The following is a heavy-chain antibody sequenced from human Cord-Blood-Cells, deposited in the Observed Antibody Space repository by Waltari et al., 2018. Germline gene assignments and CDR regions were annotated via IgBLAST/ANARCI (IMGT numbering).Heavy chain of an antibody. CDR1: GYTFTGYY. CDR3: ARVAYGSGSYAFDI. D-gene: IGHD3-10*01. CDR2: INPNGGGT. Sequence: QVQLVQSGAEVKKPGASVKVSCKASGYTFTGYYMHWVRQSPGQGLEWMGWINPNGGGTNYAQKFQGRVTMTRDTSISTAYMELSRLRSDDTAVYYCARVAYGSGSYAFDIWGQGTMVTVSS. V-gene: IGHV1-2*02. J-gene: IGHJ3*02.